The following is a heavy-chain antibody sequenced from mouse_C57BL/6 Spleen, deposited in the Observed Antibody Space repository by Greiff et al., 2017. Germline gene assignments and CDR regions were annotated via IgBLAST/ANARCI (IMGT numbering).Heavy chain of an antibody. CDR3: AREVITTVVATDFDV. D-gene: IGHD1-1*01. V-gene: IGHV1-26*01. CDR2: INPNNGGT. J-gene: IGHJ1*03. CDR1: GYTFTDYY. Sequence: EVQLQQSGPELVKPGASVKISCKASGYTFTDYYMNWVKQSLGKSLEWIGDINPNNGGTSYNQKFKGKATLTVDKSSSTAYMELRSLTSEDSAVYYCAREVITTVVATDFDVWGTGTTVTVSS.